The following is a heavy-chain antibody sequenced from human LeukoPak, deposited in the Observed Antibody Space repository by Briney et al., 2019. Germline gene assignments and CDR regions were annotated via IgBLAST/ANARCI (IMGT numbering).Heavy chain of an antibody. V-gene: IGHV3-33*01. CDR1: GFTFSSYG. CDR3: ARFPPRDDYYGPTGPIYYGMDV. J-gene: IGHJ6*02. CDR2: IWYDGSNK. Sequence: GRSLRLSCAASGFTFSSYGMHWVRQAPGKGLEWVAVIWYDGSNKYYADSVKGRFTISRDNSKNTLYLQMNSLRAEDTAVYYCARFPPRDDYYGPTGPIYYGMDVWGQGTTVTVSS. D-gene: IGHD3-10*01.